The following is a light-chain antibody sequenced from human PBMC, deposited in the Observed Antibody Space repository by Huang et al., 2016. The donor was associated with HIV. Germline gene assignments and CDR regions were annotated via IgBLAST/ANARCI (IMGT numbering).Light chain of an antibody. CDR2: ATS. CDR1: QGIGNS. V-gene: IGKV1-NL1*01. J-gene: IGKJ1*01. Sequence: DIQMTQSPSSLSASVGDRVTITCRASQGIGNSLAWYQQKPEKAPMLLLYATSRLESGVPSRSSGSGSGTHYTLTISTLRPEDIASYYCQQYHGIPWTFGQGTKVEIK. CDR3: QQYHGIPWT.